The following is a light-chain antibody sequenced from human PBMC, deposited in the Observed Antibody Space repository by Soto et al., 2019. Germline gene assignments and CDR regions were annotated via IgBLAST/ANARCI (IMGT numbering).Light chain of an antibody. CDR1: QKVRAF. V-gene: IGKV3-11*01. CDR3: QQHSHWPPWT. J-gene: IGKJ1*01. Sequence: EVVLTQSPATLSLSPGERATLSCRASQKVRAFLDWYQQKPGQAPRLLIYAASNRATGIPDRFSGSGSGTDFTLTISSLEPEDFAVYYCQQHSHWPPWTFGQGTRVEIQ. CDR2: AAS.